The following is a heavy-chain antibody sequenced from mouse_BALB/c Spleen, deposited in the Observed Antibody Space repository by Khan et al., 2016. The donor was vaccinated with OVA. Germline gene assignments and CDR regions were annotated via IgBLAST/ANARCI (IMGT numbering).Heavy chain of an antibody. CDR1: GFSLSNYG. Sequence: QMQLEESGPGLVAPSQSLSITCTVSGFSLSNYGVHWVRQPPGKGLEWLGVIWTGGITNYNSALMSRLSISKDNSKSQVFLKMNRLQTDDTAIYYCAGSYDYDVGGFAYWGQGTLVTVSA. V-gene: IGHV2-9*02. D-gene: IGHD2-4*01. CDR3: AGSYDYDVGGFAY. J-gene: IGHJ3*01. CDR2: IWTGGIT.